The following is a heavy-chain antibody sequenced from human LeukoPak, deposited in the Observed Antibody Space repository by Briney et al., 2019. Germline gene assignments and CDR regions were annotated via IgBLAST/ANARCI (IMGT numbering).Heavy chain of an antibody. CDR3: AREGWLRDFDY. Sequence: PGGSLRLSCATSGFTFSSYWMSWVRQAPGKGLEWVANIKQDGTEKYYVDSVKDRFTISRDNAKNSLYLQMNSLRAEDTAVYYCAREGWLRDFDYWGQGTLVTVSS. CDR2: IKQDGTEK. V-gene: IGHV3-7*01. J-gene: IGHJ4*02. D-gene: IGHD5-12*01. CDR1: GFTFSSYW.